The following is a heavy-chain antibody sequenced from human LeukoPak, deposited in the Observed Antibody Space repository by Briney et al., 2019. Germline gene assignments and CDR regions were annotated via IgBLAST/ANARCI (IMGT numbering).Heavy chain of an antibody. Sequence: GASVKVSCKASGYTFTSYGISWVRQAPGQGLEWMGWISAYNGNTNYAQKLQGRVTMTTDTSTSTAYMELRSLRSDDTAVYYCARRLSRYYHDSSGYSHWGQGTLVIVSS. CDR3: ARRLSRYYHDSSGYSH. CDR1: GYTFTSYG. CDR2: ISAYNGNT. D-gene: IGHD3-22*01. V-gene: IGHV1-18*01. J-gene: IGHJ4*02.